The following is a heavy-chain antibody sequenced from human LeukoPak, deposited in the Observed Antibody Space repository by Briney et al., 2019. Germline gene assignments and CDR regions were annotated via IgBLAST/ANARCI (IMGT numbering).Heavy chain of an antibody. V-gene: IGHV3-9*01. D-gene: IGHD2-2*01. J-gene: IGHJ5*02. CDR2: ISWNSGSI. CDR1: GFTFSSYA. Sequence: GGSLRLSCAASGFTFSSYAMSWVRQAPGKGLEWVSGISWNSGSIGYADSVKGRFTISRDNAKNSLYLQMNSLRAEDTALYYCAKDKAATPYNWFDPWGQGTLVTVSS. CDR3: AKDKAATPYNWFDP.